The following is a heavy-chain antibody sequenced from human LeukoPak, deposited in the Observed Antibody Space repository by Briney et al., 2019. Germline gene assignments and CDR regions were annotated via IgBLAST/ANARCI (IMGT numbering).Heavy chain of an antibody. CDR3: AKVRGSGGFVIDY. CDR1: GYSFTTSW. D-gene: IGHD6-19*01. Sequence: PGESLKISCKDSGYSFTTSWIGWVRQMPGKGLEWMGIIFPRDSDTRYSPSFQGQVTMSADKSISTAYLQWSSLKASDTAMYYCAKVRGSGGFVIDYWGQGTVVTVFS. J-gene: IGHJ4*02. V-gene: IGHV5-51*01. CDR2: IFPRDSDT.